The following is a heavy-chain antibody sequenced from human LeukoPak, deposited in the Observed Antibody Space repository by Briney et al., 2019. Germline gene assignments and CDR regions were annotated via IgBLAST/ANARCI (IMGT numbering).Heavy chain of an antibody. Sequence: GGSLRLSCAASGLTFSSYGMHWVRQAPGKGLEWVAVISYDGSNKYYADSVKGRFTISRDNSKNTLYLQMNSLRAEDTAVYYCAKDHMVRGVTSQLFDYWGQGTLVTVSS. CDR2: ISYDGSNK. V-gene: IGHV3-30*18. CDR1: GLTFSSYG. J-gene: IGHJ4*02. CDR3: AKDHMVRGVTSQLFDY. D-gene: IGHD3-10*01.